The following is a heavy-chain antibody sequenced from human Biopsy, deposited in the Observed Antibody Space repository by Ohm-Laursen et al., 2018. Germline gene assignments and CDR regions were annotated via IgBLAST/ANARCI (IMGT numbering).Heavy chain of an antibody. D-gene: IGHD3-22*01. V-gene: IGHV1-69*06. CDR2: SIPLFNTA. CDR3: ARFPLGAYDDSGSYRAVEHWYFDL. J-gene: IGHJ2*01. CDR1: GGTFTNHA. Sequence: SVKVSCKASGGTFTNHAVGWVRQAPGQRLEWVGSSIPLFNTANYADKFQGRVTLTADKSTTTAYVELSSLRSEDTAIYYCARFPLGAYDDSGSYRAVEHWYFDLWGRGTLVTVSS.